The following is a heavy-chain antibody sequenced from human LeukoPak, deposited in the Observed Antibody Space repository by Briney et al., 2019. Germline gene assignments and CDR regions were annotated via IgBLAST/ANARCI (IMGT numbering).Heavy chain of an antibody. J-gene: IGHJ6*02. CDR3: ASNYNPLYYYGMAV. D-gene: IGHD3-10*01. Sequence: ASVKVSCKASGYTFTSYDINWVRQATGQGLEWMGWMNPNSGNTGYAQKFQGRVTMTRNTSISTAYMELSSLRSEDTAVYHCASNYNPLYYYGMAVGGQGTTVTVSS. CDR2: MNPNSGNT. V-gene: IGHV1-8*01. CDR1: GYTFTSYD.